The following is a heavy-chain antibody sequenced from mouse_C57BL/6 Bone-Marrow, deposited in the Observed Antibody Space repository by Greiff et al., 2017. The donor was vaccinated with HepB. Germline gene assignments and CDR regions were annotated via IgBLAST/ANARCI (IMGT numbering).Heavy chain of an antibody. CDR3: ARDALFTTVVEGFAY. V-gene: IGHV5-4*01. CDR2: ISDGGSYT. J-gene: IGHJ3*01. Sequence: EVQVVESGGGLVKPGGSLKLSCAASGFTFSSYAMSWVRQTPEKRLEWVATISDGGSYTYYPDNVKGRFTISRDNAKNNLYLQMSHLKSEDTAMYYCARDALFTTVVEGFAYWGQGTLVTVSA. CDR1: GFTFSSYA. D-gene: IGHD1-1*01.